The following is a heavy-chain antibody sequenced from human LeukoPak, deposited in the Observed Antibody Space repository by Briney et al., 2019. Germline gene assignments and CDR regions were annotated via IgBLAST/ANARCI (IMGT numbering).Heavy chain of an antibody. Sequence: ASVKVSCKASGYTFTSYGISWVRQAPGQGLEWMGWISAYNGNTNYAQKLQGRVTMTTDTSTSTAYMELRSLRSDDTAVYYCALSIVVVPAAPTDAFDIWGQGTMVSVSS. V-gene: IGHV1-18*01. J-gene: IGHJ3*02. CDR3: ALSIVVVPAAPTDAFDI. CDR2: ISAYNGNT. D-gene: IGHD2-2*01. CDR1: GYTFTSYG.